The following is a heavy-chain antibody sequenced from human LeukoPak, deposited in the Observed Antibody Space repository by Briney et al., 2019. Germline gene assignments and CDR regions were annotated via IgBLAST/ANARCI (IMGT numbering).Heavy chain of an antibody. CDR2: ISYDGSNK. Sequence: GGSLRLSCAASGFTFSSYGMHWVRQAPGKGLEWVAVISYDGSNKYYADSVKGRFTISRDNSKNTLYLQMNSLRAEVTAVYYCASLGTTDYWGQGTLVTVSS. CDR3: ASLGTTDY. V-gene: IGHV3-30*03. CDR1: GFTFSSYG. D-gene: IGHD4-17*01. J-gene: IGHJ4*02.